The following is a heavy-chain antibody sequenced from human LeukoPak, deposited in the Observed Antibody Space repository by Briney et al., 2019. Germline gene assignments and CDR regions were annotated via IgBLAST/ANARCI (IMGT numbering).Heavy chain of an antibody. D-gene: IGHD5-18*01. V-gene: IGHV3-23*01. J-gene: IGHJ4*02. CDR1: GFTFSSYA. CDR3: AKGEGYSYGYYFDY. Sequence: GGSLRLSCAASGFTFSSYAVSWVRHATGKGLGWVSAISGSGGSTYYADSVKGRFTISRDNSKNTLYLQMNSLRAEDTAVYYCAKGEGYSYGYYFDYWGQGTLVTVPS. CDR2: ISGSGGST.